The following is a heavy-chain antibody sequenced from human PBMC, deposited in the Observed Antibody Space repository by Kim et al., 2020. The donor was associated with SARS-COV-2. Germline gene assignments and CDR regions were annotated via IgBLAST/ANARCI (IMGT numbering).Heavy chain of an antibody. CDR1: GFTFSNYG. CDR2: ISYDGSNK. V-gene: IGHV3-30*18. Sequence: GGSLRLSCGASGFTFSNYGMHWVRQAPGKGLEWVAVISYDGSNKYYADSVKGRFTISRDNSKNTLYLQMDSLRAEDTAVYYCAKEYSNTWYYFDYWGQGT. CDR3: AKEYSNTWYYFDY. J-gene: IGHJ4*02. D-gene: IGHD6-13*01.